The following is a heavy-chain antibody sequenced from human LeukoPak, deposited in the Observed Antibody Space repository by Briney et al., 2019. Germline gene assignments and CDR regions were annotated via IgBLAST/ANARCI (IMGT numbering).Heavy chain of an antibody. D-gene: IGHD2-15*01. Sequence: GGSLRLSCAASGFTFSSYWMSWVRQAPGKGLEWVANIKQDGSEKYYVESVKGRFTISRDNAKNSLYLQMNSLRAEDTAVYYCAKRFRYCSGGSCYTGTGANYYYYYMDVWGKGTTVTVSS. CDR3: AKRFRYCSGGSCYTGTGANYYYYYMDV. J-gene: IGHJ6*03. V-gene: IGHV3-7*01. CDR1: GFTFSSYW. CDR2: IKQDGSEK.